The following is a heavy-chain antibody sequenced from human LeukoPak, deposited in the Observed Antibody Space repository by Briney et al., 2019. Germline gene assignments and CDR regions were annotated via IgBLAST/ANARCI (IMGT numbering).Heavy chain of an antibody. CDR1: GGSIGGYS. J-gene: IGHJ4*02. CDR3: ARVGYSSSPFDY. V-gene: IGHV4-34*01. CDR2: INHSGST. Sequence: SETLSLTCAVYGGSIGGYSWSWIRQPPGKGLEWIGEINHSGSTNYNPSLKSRVTISVDTSKNQFSLKLSSVTAADTAVYYCARVGYSSSPFDYWGQGTLVTVSS. D-gene: IGHD6-6*01.